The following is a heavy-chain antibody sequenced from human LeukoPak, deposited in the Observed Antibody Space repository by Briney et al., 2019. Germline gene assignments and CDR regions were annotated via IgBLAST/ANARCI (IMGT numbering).Heavy chain of an antibody. CDR3: AREIGVTPPYYYGMDV. Sequence: GGCRRRSCAAAGFTFSSSWMTWVRQAPGKGREWVANIKQDGGEKYYGDSVKGRFTISRDNAKNSLYLQMNSLRAEDTAVYYCAREIGVTPPYYYGMDVWGQGTTVTVSS. V-gene: IGHV3-7*03. CDR2: IKQDGGEK. J-gene: IGHJ6*02. CDR1: GFTFSSSW. D-gene: IGHD3-22*01.